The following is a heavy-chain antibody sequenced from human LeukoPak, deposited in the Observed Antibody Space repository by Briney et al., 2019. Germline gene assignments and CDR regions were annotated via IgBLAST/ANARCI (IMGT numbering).Heavy chain of an antibody. Sequence: GGSLRLSCAASGFTFSSYAMHWVRQAPGKGLEWVAVISYDGSNKYYADSVKGRFTISRDNSKNTLYLQMNSLRAEDTAVYYCAKDRRAGSYDYWGQGTLVTVSS. J-gene: IGHJ4*02. D-gene: IGHD3-10*01. CDR3: AKDRRAGSYDY. V-gene: IGHV3-30*04. CDR1: GFTFSSYA. CDR2: ISYDGSNK.